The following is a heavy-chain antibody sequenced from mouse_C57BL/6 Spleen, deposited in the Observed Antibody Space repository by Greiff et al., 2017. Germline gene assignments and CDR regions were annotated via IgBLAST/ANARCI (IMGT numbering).Heavy chain of an antibody. CDR2: INPNNGGT. CDR3: ARGGWLLNWYFDV. Sequence: VQLQQSGPELVKPGASVKISCKASGYTFTDYYMNWVKQSHGKSLEWIGDINPNNGGTSYNQKFKGKATLTVDKSSSTAYMELRSLTSEDSAVYYCARGGWLLNWYFDVWGTGTTVTVSS. D-gene: IGHD2-3*01. CDR1: GYTFTDYY. V-gene: IGHV1-26*01. J-gene: IGHJ1*03.